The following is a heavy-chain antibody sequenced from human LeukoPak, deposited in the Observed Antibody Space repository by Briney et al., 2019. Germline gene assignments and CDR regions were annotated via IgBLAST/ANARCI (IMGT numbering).Heavy chain of an antibody. D-gene: IGHD2-2*01. CDR1: GGSISSYY. V-gene: IGHV4-59*08. CDR3: ARRRYCSSTSCYDAIDI. J-gene: IGHJ3*02. CDR2: IYYSGST. Sequence: NPSETLSLTCTVSGGSISSYYWSWIRQPPGKGVEWIGYIYYSGSTNYNPSLKSRVTISVDTSKNQFSLKLSSVTAADTAVYYCARRRYCSSTSCYDAIDIWGQGTMVTVSS.